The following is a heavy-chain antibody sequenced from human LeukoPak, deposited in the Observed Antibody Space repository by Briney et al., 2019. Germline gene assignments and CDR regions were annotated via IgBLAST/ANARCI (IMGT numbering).Heavy chain of an antibody. Sequence: GGSLRLSCAASRFTFSDYYMNWVRQAPGKGLEWVSYISSSGSTIYYADSVKGRFTISRDNAKNSLYLQMNSLRAEDTAVYYCAELGITMIGGVWGKGTTVTISS. J-gene: IGHJ6*04. CDR2: ISSSGSTI. CDR1: RFTFSDYY. D-gene: IGHD3-10*02. CDR3: AELGITMIGGV. V-gene: IGHV3-11*04.